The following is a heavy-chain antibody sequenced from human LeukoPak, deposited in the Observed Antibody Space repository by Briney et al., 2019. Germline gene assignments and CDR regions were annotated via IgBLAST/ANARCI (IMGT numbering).Heavy chain of an antibody. Sequence: GGSLRLSCAASGFTLKKHWMNWVRQVPGKGLECLANIKEDGSETYYADSVKGRFTISRDNPTNLLFLQINSLRVEDTAVYYCARERYYSGSGSSALDYWGQGTLVTVSS. CDR3: ARERYYSGSGSSALDY. J-gene: IGHJ4*02. V-gene: IGHV3-7*01. D-gene: IGHD3-10*01. CDR2: IKEDGSET. CDR1: GFTLKKHW.